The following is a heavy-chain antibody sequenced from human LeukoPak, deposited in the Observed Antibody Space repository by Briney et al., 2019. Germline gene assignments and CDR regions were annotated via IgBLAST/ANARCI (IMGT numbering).Heavy chain of an antibody. D-gene: IGHD3-9*01. V-gene: IGHV4-4*02. CDR3: ARENRLRYFDWLLYSNWFDP. CDR1: GGSISSSNW. CDR2: IYHSGST. Sequence: SETLSLTCAVSGGSISSSNWWSWVRQPPGKGLEWIGSIYHSGSTYYNPSLKSRVTISVDTSKNQFSLKLSSVTAADTAVYYCARENRLRYFDWLLYSNWFDPWGQGTLVTVSS. J-gene: IGHJ5*02.